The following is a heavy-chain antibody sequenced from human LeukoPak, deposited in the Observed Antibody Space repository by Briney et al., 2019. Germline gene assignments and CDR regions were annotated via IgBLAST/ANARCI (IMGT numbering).Heavy chain of an antibody. CDR2: LSYDGNYK. Sequence: PGGPLRLSCAASGFTFSSYGMHWVRQAPGKGLEWVAVLSYDGNYKYYADSVKGRFAISRDNSENTLYLQMNSLRAEDTAVYYCARYAEYAVSTPCYWGQGTLVTVSA. D-gene: IGHD2-2*01. CDR3: ARYAEYAVSTPCY. V-gene: IGHV3-30*03. J-gene: IGHJ4*02. CDR1: GFTFSSYG.